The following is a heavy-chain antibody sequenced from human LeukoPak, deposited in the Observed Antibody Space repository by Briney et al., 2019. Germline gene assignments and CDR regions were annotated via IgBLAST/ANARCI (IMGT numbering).Heavy chain of an antibody. J-gene: IGHJ4*02. CDR3: AKDRIWYYGSGSSEPFDY. CDR1: AFTFSNHA. CDR2: VSGRGGPT. V-gene: IGHV3-23*01. Sequence: GGPLRLSCAASAFTFSNHAMSWVRQAPGKGLEWVSVVSGRGGPTYYADSVKGRFTISRDNSKSTVSLQMNSLRAEDTAVYYCAKDRIWYYGSGSSEPFDYWGQGTLVTVSS. D-gene: IGHD3-10*01.